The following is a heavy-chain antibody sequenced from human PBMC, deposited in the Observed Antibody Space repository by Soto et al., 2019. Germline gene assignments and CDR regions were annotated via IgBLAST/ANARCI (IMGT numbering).Heavy chain of an antibody. J-gene: IGHJ4*02. CDR3: ASDYDTTDY. Sequence: QVQLMESGGGVVQPGRSLRLSCAASGFTFSSYAMHWVRQAPGKGLEWVAVISYDGSNKYYADSVKGRFTISRDNSKNTLYLQMNSLRAEDTAVYYCASDYDTTDYWGQGTLVTVSS. V-gene: IGHV3-30-3*01. D-gene: IGHD3-22*01. CDR2: ISYDGSNK. CDR1: GFTFSSYA.